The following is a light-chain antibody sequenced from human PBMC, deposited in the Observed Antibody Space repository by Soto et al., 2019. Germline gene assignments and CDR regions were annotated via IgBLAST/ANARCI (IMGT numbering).Light chain of an antibody. V-gene: IGLV2-11*01. CDR1: ISDVGGHNY. CDR2: SVS. CDR3: CTYAGSYTYV. Sequence: QSVLTQPRAVYGSPGQSVTISCTGTISDVGGHNYVSWYQQYPGKAPKLLLSSVSKRPSGVPDRFSGSKSGNTASLTISGLQAEDEADDYCCTYAGSYTYVFGTGTRAPS. J-gene: IGLJ1*01.